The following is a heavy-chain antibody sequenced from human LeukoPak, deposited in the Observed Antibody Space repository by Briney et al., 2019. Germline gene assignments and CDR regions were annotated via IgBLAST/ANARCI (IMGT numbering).Heavy chain of an antibody. CDR1: GGSLSSYY. J-gene: IGHJ6*03. CDR2: IYTSGST. CDR3: ARDSPVTMVRGVIIYYYYMDV. V-gene: IGHV4-4*07. D-gene: IGHD3-10*01. Sequence: SETLSLTCTVSGGSLSSYYWSWIRQPAGKGLEGIGRIYTSGSTNYNPSLTSRVTMSLDTSKNQFSLKLSSVTAADTAVYYCARDSPVTMVRGVIIYYYYMDVWGKGTTVTISS.